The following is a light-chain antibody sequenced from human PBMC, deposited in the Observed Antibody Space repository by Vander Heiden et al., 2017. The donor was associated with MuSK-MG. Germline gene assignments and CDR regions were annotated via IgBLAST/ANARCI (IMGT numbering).Light chain of an antibody. V-gene: IGLV1-47*01. J-gene: IGLJ2*01. CDR1: SSNIGGND. CDR3: ASWDDSRSGPV. Sequence: QSVLTQPPSASAPPGQGVTLSCSGRSSNIGGNDVYWFQQFPGMAPKLLINRIDQRHSGVPERFSGSKSGTSASLAISGLRAEDEADYYCASWDDSRSGPVFGGGTKVTVL. CDR2: RID.